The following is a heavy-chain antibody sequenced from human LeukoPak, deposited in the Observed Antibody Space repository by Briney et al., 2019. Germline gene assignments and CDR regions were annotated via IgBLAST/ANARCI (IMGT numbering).Heavy chain of an antibody. CDR1: GFTFSSYG. D-gene: IGHD3-10*01. J-gene: IGHJ4*02. CDR2: IWYDGSNK. V-gene: IGHV3-33*01. Sequence: PGRSLRLSCAASGFTFSSYGMHWVRQAPGKGLEWVAVIWYDGSNKYYADSVKGRFTISRDNSKNTLYLQMNSLRAEDTAVYYCARDSGGERERSGLDYGGQGTLVTVSA. CDR3: ARDSGGERERSGLDY.